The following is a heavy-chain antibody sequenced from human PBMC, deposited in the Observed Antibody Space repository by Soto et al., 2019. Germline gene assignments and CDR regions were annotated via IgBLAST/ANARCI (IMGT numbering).Heavy chain of an antibody. J-gene: IGHJ6*03. V-gene: IGHV1-2*04. Sequence: ASVKVSCKASGYTFTGYYMHWVRQAPGQGLEWMGWINPNSGGTNYAQKFQGWVTMTRDTSISTAYMELSRLRSDDTAVYYCARGGVTVTEYYYYYYYMDVWGKGTTVTVSS. CDR1: GYTFTGYY. D-gene: IGHD4-4*01. CDR3: ARGGVTVTEYYYYYYYMDV. CDR2: INPNSGGT.